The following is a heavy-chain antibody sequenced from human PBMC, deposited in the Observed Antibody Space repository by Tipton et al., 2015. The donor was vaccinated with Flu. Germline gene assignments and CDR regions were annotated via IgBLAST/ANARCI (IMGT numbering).Heavy chain of an antibody. D-gene: IGHD3-22*01. CDR1: GDSISSNY. V-gene: IGHV3-53*01. CDR2: IYSDDST. CDR3: ACTYDNRGFDY. Sequence: LSLTCTISGDSISSNYMSWVRQAPGKGLEWVSVIYSDDSTNYADSVKGRFTVSRDNSKNTLYLQMNSLRAEDTALYYCACTYDNRGFDYWGQGTLVTVSS. J-gene: IGHJ4*02.